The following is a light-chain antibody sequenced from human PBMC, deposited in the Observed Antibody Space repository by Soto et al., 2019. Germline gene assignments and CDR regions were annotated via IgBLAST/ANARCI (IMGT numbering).Light chain of an antibody. J-gene: IGKJ3*01. CDR3: QQYNGYS. Sequence: DIQMTQSPSSLSASVGDRVTITCRASQSITSWLAWYQQKPGKAPKLLIYDASSLESGVPSRFSGSGSETEFTLTISSLQPDDSATYYCQQYNGYSFGPGTKVDIK. CDR2: DAS. V-gene: IGKV1-5*01. CDR1: QSITSW.